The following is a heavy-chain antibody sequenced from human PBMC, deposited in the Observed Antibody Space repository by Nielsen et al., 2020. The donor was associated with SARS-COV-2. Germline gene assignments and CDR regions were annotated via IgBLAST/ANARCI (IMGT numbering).Heavy chain of an antibody. V-gene: IGHV3-30*04. J-gene: IGHJ4*02. CDR1: GFTFSSYA. CDR2: ISYDGSNK. D-gene: IGHD2-15*01. CDR3: ARPLGPGVVAAYHFDY. Sequence: GESLKISCAASGFTFSSYAMRWVRQAPGKGLEWVAVISYDGSNKYYADSVKGRFTISRDNSKNTLYLQMNSLRAEDTAVYYCARPLGPGVVAAYHFDYWGQGTLVTVSS.